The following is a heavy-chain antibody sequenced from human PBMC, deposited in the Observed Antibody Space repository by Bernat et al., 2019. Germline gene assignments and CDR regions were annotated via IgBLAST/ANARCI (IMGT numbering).Heavy chain of an antibody. Sequence: QVQLVQSGAEVKKPGASVKVSCKASGYTFTSYYMHWVRQAPGQGLEWMGIINPSGGSTSYAQKFQGRVTMTRDTSTSTVYMELSSLRSEETAVYYCARNLAVDWNYVGYYYYYMDVWGKGTTVTVSS. J-gene: IGHJ6*03. CDR1: GYTFTSYY. D-gene: IGHD1-7*01. CDR2: INPSGGST. CDR3: ARNLAVDWNYVGYYYYYMDV. V-gene: IGHV1-46*01.